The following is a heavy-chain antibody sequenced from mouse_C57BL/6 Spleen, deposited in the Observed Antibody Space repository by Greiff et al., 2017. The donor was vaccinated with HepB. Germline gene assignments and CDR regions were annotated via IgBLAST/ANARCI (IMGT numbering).Heavy chain of an antibody. CDR2: ISYDGSN. CDR1: GYSITSGYY. CDR3: ARDRGYY. V-gene: IGHV3-6*01. Sequence: EVKLQESGPGLVKPSQSLSLTCSVTGYSITSGYYWNWIRQFPGNKLEWMGYISYDGSNNYNPSLKNRISITRDTSKNQFCLKLNSVTTEDTATYYCARDRGYYWGQGTTLTVSS. J-gene: IGHJ2*01.